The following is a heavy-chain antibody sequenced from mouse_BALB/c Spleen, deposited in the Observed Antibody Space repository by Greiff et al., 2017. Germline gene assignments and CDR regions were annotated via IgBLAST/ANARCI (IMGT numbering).Heavy chain of an antibody. D-gene: IGHD4-1*01. Sequence: VQLQQSGAELVKPGASVKLSCTASGYTFTSYYMYWVKQRPGQGLEWIGEINPSNGGTNFNEKFKSKATLTVDKSSSTAYMQLSSLTSEDSAVYYCTRAGRGAWFAYGGQGTLVTVSA. CDR3: TRAGRGAWFAY. CDR1: GYTFTSYY. J-gene: IGHJ3*01. CDR2: INPSNGGT. V-gene: IGHV1S81*02.